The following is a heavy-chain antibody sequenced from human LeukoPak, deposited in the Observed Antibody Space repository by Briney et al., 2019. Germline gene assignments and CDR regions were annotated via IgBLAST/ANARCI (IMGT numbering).Heavy chain of an antibody. CDR2: ISGSSSSSDGGAK. D-gene: IGHD2-2*02. CDR1: GFTFSTYS. CDR3: ARGTGSDSWYTDY. V-gene: IGHV3-48*02. Sequence: GGSLRLSCTASGFTFSTYSMNWVRQAPGRGLEWVSYISGSSSSSDGGAKQYADSVKGRFTISRDNDKNSLYQQMNSLRDEDTAVYYCARGTGSDSWYTDYWGQGTLVSVSS. J-gene: IGHJ4*02.